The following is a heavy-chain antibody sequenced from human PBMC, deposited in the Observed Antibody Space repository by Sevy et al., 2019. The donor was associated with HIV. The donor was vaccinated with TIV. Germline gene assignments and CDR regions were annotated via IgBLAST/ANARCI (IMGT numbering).Heavy chain of an antibody. J-gene: IGHJ4*02. Sequence: GGSLRLSCVASGFTLNSYWMSWVRQAPGKGLEWVANIKQDGSVKYYVHSVKGSFTISRDNARNLLYLQMNSLRVEDTALYYCVRAIAADGSFWGQGTLVTVSS. CDR3: VRAIAADGSF. CDR1: GFTLNSYW. CDR2: IKQDGSVK. D-gene: IGHD6-13*01. V-gene: IGHV3-7*01.